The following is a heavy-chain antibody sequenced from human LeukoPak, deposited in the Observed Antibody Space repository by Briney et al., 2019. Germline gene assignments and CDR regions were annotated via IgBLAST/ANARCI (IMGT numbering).Heavy chain of an antibody. V-gene: IGHV4-59*01. CDR1: GGSIGSYC. CDR3: ARDSWWDGSKTFSDWFGP. J-gene: IGHJ5*02. D-gene: IGHD3-10*01. Sequence: SETLSLTCTVSGGSIGSYCWSWVRQPPEKGLEWIGNIVYTGRTNYNPSLKSRVTMSIDTSKNQFSLRLNSVTAADTAVYYCARDSWWDGSKTFSDWFGPWGQGTLVTVSS. CDR2: IVYTGRT.